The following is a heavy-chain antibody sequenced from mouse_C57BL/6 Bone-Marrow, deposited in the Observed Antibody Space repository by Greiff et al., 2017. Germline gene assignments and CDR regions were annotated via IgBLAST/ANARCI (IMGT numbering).Heavy chain of an antibody. CDR2: ISDGGSYT. CDR1: GFTFSSYA. J-gene: IGHJ3*01. Sequence: EVKVEESGGGLVKPGGSLKLSCAASGFTFSSYAMSWVRQTPEKRLEWVATISDGGSYTYYPDNVKGRFTISRDNAKNNLYLQMSHLKSEDTAMYYCARETLGWVFAYWGQGTLVTVSA. D-gene: IGHD3-3*01. CDR3: ARETLGWVFAY. V-gene: IGHV5-4*01.